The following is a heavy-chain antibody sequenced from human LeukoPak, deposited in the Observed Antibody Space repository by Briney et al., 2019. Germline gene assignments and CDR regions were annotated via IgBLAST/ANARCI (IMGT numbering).Heavy chain of an antibody. J-gene: IGHJ4*02. Sequence: PSETLSLTCTVSGGSISSYYWSWIRQPPGKGLEWIGYIYYSGSTNYNPPLKSRVTISVDTSKNQFSLKLSSVTAADTTVYYCARRMKAWLQLGYFDYWGQGTLVTVSS. CDR3: ARRMKAWLQLGYFDY. CDR2: IYYSGST. CDR1: GGSISSYY. D-gene: IGHD5-24*01. V-gene: IGHV4-59*08.